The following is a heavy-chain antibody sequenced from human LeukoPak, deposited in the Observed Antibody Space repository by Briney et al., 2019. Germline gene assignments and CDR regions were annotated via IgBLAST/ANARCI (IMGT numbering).Heavy chain of an antibody. CDR2: INPNSGGT. Sequence: ASVKVSCKASGYTFTCYYMHWVRQAPGQGMEWMGWINPNSGGTNYAQKFQGRVTMTRDTSISTAYMELSRLRSDDTAFYYCTRDPDYGDYYYYGMDVWGQGTTVTVSS. V-gene: IGHV1-2*02. J-gene: IGHJ6*02. CDR1: GYTFTCYY. CDR3: TRDPDYGDYYYYGMDV. D-gene: IGHD4-17*01.